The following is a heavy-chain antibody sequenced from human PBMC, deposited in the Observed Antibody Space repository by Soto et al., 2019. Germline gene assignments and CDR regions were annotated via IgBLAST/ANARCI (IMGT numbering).Heavy chain of an antibody. Sequence: QVQLQESGPGLVKPSQTLSLTCTVSGGSISSGGYYWSWIRQHPGKGLEWIGYIYYSGSTYYNPSLKRPVTISVDTSKNQCSLELGSVTAADTAVYYCARDGGGVSRYWYFDLWGRGTLVTVSS. CDR2: IYYSGST. CDR1: GGSISSGGYY. CDR3: ARDGGGVSRYWYFDL. V-gene: IGHV4-31*01. J-gene: IGHJ2*01. D-gene: IGHD3-16*01.